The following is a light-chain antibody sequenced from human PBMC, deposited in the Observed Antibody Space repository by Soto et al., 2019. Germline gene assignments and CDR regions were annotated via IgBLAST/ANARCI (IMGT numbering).Light chain of an antibody. CDR3: QQYDSFST. Sequence: DIQLTQSPSTLSASVGDRVSITCRASQSVGRWLAWYQQKPGKAPKVLIYKASTLAYGVPSRFSGSGAGTEFTLTISSLQPDDFATYFCQQYDSFSTFGPGTNVDNK. CDR2: KAS. J-gene: IGKJ1*01. CDR1: QSVGRW. V-gene: IGKV1-5*03.